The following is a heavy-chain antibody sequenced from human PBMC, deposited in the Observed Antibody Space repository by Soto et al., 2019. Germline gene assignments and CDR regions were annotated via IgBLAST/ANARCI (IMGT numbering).Heavy chain of an antibody. V-gene: IGHV1-2*04. CDR3: ARREAVSVPAAITYYYYMNC. J-gene: IGHJ6*03. CDR1: GYTFTGYY. D-gene: IGHD2-2*01. CDR2: INPNSGGT. Sequence: QVQLVQSGAEVKKPGASVKVSCKASGYTFTGYYMHWVRQAPGQGLEWMGWINPNSGGTNYAQKFQGWVTMTRDTAISTAYMEMSRLRADDTSVYYRARREAVSVPAAITYYYYMNCWGKGTTVTLSS.